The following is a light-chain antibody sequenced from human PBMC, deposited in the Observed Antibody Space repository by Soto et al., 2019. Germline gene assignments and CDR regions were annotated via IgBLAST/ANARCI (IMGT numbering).Light chain of an antibody. CDR1: QSVRSRY. J-gene: IGKJ1*01. Sequence: EIELTQSPGTLSLSPGERATLSCMASQSVRSRYLAWYKQKPGQAPRLLIYGASSMATGITDRFSRSGSGIDFTLTISMLDPEDFAMYYCPQYVNSLTFGQGTKVEFK. CDR3: PQYVNSLT. V-gene: IGKV3-20*01. CDR2: GAS.